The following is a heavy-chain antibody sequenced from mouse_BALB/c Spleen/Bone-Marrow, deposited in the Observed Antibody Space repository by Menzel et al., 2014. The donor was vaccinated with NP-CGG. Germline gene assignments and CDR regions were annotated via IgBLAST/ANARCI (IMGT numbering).Heavy chain of an antibody. D-gene: IGHD2-1*01. CDR3: ARFYGNYFDY. Sequence: EVKLVESGPGLVKPPQTVSLTCTVTGISITTGNYRWSWIRQFPGNKLEWIGYIYYSGTITYNPSLTSRTTITRDTSKNQFFLEMNSLTAEDTATYYCARFYGNYFDYWGQGTTLTVSS. CDR1: GISITTGNYR. V-gene: IGHV3-5*02. CDR2: IYYSGTI. J-gene: IGHJ2*01.